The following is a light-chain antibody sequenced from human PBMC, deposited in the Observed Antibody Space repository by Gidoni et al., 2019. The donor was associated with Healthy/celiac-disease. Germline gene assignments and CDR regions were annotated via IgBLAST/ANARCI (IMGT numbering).Light chain of an antibody. J-gene: IGKJ4*01. CDR3: QQRSNWLSLT. V-gene: IGKV3-11*01. CDR2: DAS. Sequence: ELVLTQSPATLSFSPGERATLSCRASQSVSSYLAWYQQKPGQAPRLLIYDASNRATGSPARFSGSGSGTDFTLTISSLEPEDFAVYYCQQRSNWLSLTFGGXTKVEIK. CDR1: QSVSSY.